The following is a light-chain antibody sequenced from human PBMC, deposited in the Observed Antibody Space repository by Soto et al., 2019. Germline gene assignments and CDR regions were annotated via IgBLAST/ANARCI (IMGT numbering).Light chain of an antibody. CDR3: QHYDSLPIT. J-gene: IGKJ5*01. Sequence: EIVMTQSPATMSVSPGERATLACMASQSISDNLAWYQQKPGQAPRLLIYGASSRATGIPDRFSGSGSGTDFTLTISILQPEDFAVFYCQHYDSLPITFGQGTRLEI. V-gene: IGKV3D-15*03. CDR2: GAS. CDR1: QSISDN.